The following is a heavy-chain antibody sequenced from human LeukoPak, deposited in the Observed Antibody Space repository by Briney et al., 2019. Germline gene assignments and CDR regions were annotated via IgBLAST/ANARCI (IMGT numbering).Heavy chain of an antibody. D-gene: IGHD1-26*01. CDR1: GGSISSYY. Sequence: SETLSLTCTVSGGSISSYYWSWIRQPPRHVLECFGDMNYSWIANYNPSLNSRVTISVATSKNQFSLKLSSVTAADTAVYYCARVRINSGSYYDHAFDIWGQGTMVTVSS. V-gene: IGHV4-59*01. J-gene: IGHJ3*02. CDR2: MNYSWIA. CDR3: ARVRINSGSYYDHAFDI.